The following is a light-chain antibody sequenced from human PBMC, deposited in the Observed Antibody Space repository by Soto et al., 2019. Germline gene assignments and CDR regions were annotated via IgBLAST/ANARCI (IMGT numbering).Light chain of an antibody. J-gene: IGKJ1*01. V-gene: IGKV2D-29*01. CDR3: MQTKQLPVA. Sequence: DILLTQSPLSLSVTPGQPASMSCSSSQSVLHSDGMTHLYWYLQRPGQPPHLLIYEVSHRFSGVPDRFSGSGSGTDFTLTVSRVEAEDVGVYYCMQTKQLPVAFGQGTKVDNK. CDR2: EVS. CDR1: QSVLHSDGMTH.